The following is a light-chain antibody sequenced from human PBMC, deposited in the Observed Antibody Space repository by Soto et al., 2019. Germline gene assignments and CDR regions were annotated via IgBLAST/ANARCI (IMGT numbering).Light chain of an antibody. Sequence: DIQLTQSPSTLSAAVGDSVTITCRASQNIRNLLAWYQQKPGKAPKPLIYDASTLKTGVPSRFSGSGSGSEFTLTISSLQPEDFATYYCQQYNSYSTFGQGTKVDIK. J-gene: IGKJ1*01. CDR2: DAS. CDR3: QQYNSYST. CDR1: QNIRNL. V-gene: IGKV1-5*01.